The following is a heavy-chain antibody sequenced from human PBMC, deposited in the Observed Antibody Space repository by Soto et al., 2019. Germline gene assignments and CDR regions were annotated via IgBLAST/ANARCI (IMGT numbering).Heavy chain of an antibody. D-gene: IGHD1-20*01. CDR3: AKGGPPRYNWKTHVDNWFDP. CDR2: ISYDGSNK. Sequence: QVQLVESGGGVVQPGRSLRLSCAASGFTFSSYGMHWVRQAPGKGLEWVAVISYDGSNKYYADSVKGRFTISRDNSKNTLYLQMNSLRAEDTAVYYCAKGGPPRYNWKTHVDNWFDPWGQGTLVTVSS. V-gene: IGHV3-30*18. CDR1: GFTFSSYG. J-gene: IGHJ5*02.